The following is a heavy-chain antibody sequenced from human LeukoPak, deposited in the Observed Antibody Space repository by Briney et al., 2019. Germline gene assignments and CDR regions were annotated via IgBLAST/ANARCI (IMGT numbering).Heavy chain of an antibody. CDR2: ISGSGGST. Sequence: GGSLRLSCAASGFTFSSYAMSWVRQAPGKGLEWVSAISGSGGSTYYADSVKGRFTISSDNSKNTLYLQMNSLRAEDTAVYYCAKGLNYDFWSGDFDYWGQGTLVTVSS. CDR1: GFTFSSYA. V-gene: IGHV3-23*01. D-gene: IGHD3-3*01. CDR3: AKGLNYDFWSGDFDY. J-gene: IGHJ4*02.